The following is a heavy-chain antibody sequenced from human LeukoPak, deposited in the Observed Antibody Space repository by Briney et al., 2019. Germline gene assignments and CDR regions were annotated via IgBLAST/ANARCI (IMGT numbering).Heavy chain of an antibody. D-gene: IGHD1-7*01. CDR2: TSAYNGNT. Sequence: GASVKVSCKASGYTFTSYGISWVRQAPGQGLEWMGWTSAYNGNTNYAQKLQGRVTMTTDTSTSTAYMELRSLRSDDTAVYYCARDRSTITGTTNWFDPWGQGTLVTVSS. V-gene: IGHV1-18*01. J-gene: IGHJ5*02. CDR3: ARDRSTITGTTNWFDP. CDR1: GYTFTSYG.